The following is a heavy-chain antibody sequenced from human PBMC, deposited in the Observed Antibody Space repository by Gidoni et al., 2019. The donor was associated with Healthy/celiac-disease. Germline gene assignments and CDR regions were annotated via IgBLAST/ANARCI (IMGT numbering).Heavy chain of an antibody. CDR2: IYYSGST. CDR3: ASSAAVANFDY. CDR1: GGSIRSYY. D-gene: IGHD2-15*01. J-gene: IGHJ4*02. Sequence: QVQLQESGPGLVKPSETLSLTFTVSGGSIRSYYLSWIRQPPGKGLEWIGYIYYSGSTNHNPSLKSRVTISVDTSKNQFSLKLSSVTAADTAVYYCASSAAVANFDYWGQGTLVTVSS. V-gene: IGHV4-59*01.